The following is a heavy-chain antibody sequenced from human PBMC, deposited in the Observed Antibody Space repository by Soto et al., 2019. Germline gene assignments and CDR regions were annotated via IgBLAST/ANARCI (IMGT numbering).Heavy chain of an antibody. V-gene: IGHV4-59*02. CDR3: ARSHYSILTGYYYYFHY. D-gene: IGHD3-9*01. Sequence: PSETLSLTCTVSGGSVHDYYWNWIRQPPGKGLEWIGYIYYSGGTNYNPSLKSRVTISVGTSKNQFSLKLSSVSAADAAVYYCARSHYSILTGYYYYFHYWGQGTLVTVSS. CDR2: IYYSGGT. CDR1: GGSVHDYY. J-gene: IGHJ4*02.